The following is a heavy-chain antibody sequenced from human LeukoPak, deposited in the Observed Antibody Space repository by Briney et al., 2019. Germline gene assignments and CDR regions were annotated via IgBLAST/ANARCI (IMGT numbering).Heavy chain of an antibody. CDR3: ARDWGTAADTQGAFDI. V-gene: IGHV3-21*01. D-gene: IGHD6-13*01. CDR2: ISSTSNYV. Sequence: GGSLRLSCTASGFMFTSFSMTWVRQAPGKGLEWVSSISSTSNYVYYADSVKGRFTISRDNAKNSLYLQMNSLRAEDTAVYYCARDWGTAADTQGAFDIWGQGTMVTVSS. J-gene: IGHJ3*02. CDR1: GFMFTSFS.